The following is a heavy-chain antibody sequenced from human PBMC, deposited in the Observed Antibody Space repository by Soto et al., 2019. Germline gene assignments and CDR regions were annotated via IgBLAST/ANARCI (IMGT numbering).Heavy chain of an antibody. CDR3: AKDGNIDTSGWYAPSLDY. CDR2: ISYDGSNQ. D-gene: IGHD6-19*01. Sequence: QVQLVESGGGVAQPGRSLRLSCAASGFTFSNYGMHWVRQAPGRGLEWVGVISYDGSNQYYADSVEGRITISRDNSKNTLYLQVNSLRAENTAVYYCAKDGNIDTSGWYAPSLDYWGQGTLVTVSS. CDR1: GFTFSNYG. V-gene: IGHV3-30*18. J-gene: IGHJ4*02.